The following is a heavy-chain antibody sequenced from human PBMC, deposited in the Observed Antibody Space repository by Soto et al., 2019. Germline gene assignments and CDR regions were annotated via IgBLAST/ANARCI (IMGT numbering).Heavy chain of an antibody. V-gene: IGHV5-10-1*01. Sequence: XESVKVTWTCFVETCNIFWIILVLQVHGRGLEWVGRIDPRDSYTSYSPSFQGHVTISADKSISAVYLQWGSLKASDTAMYYCARLYCSSSTCDSWFDPWGQRTLVTVSS. J-gene: IGHJ5*02. CDR2: IDPRDSYT. D-gene: IGHD2-2*01. CDR1: VETCNIFW. CDR3: ARLYCSSSTCDSWFDP.